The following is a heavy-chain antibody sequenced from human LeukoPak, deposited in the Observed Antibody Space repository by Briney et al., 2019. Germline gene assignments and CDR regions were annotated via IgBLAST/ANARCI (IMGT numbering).Heavy chain of an antibody. CDR2: IYGVGST. D-gene: IGHD3-3*01. V-gene: IGHV3-NL1*01. Sequence: GGSLRLSCAASGFTFSRYGMHWVRQAPGKGLEWVSIIYGVGSTYYADSVKGRFTISRDNSKNTVYLLMSSLRAEDTAVYYCASAPITIFAVVIDWGQGTLVTVSS. CDR1: GFTFSRYG. CDR3: ASAPITIFAVVID. J-gene: IGHJ4*02.